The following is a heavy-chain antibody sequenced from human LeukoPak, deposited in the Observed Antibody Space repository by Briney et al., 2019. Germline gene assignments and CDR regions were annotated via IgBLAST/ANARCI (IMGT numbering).Heavy chain of an antibody. CDR2: INHSGST. J-gene: IGHJ5*02. CDR3: ARVTTDIVVVVAARGRWFDP. D-gene: IGHD2-15*01. V-gene: IGHV4-34*01. Sequence: SETLSLTCAVYGGSFSGYYWSWIRQPPGKGLEWIGEINHSGSTNYNPSLKSRVTISVDTSKNQFSLKLSSVTAADTAVYYCARVTTDIVVVVAARGRWFDPWGQGTLVTVSS. CDR1: GGSFSGYY.